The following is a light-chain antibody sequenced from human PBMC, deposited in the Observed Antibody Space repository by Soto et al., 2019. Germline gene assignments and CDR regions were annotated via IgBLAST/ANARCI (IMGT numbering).Light chain of an antibody. CDR2: DAS. J-gene: IGKJ1*01. V-gene: IGKV3-11*01. Sequence: EIVLTQSPATLSLSPGERATLSYRASQSVSSYLAWYQQKPGQAPRLLIYDASNRATGIPARFSGSGSGTDVTLTISSLEPEDFAVYYCQQRSNWPGTFGQGTKVEIK. CDR3: QQRSNWPGT. CDR1: QSVSSY.